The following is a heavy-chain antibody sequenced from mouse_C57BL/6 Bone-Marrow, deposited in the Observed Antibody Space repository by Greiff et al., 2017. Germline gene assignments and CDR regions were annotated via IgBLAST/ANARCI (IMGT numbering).Heavy chain of an antibody. D-gene: IGHD1-1*01. CDR2: ISDGGSYT. J-gene: IGHJ3*01. V-gene: IGHV5-4*01. CDR3: AIYYGCSAFAY. Sequence: EVQRVESGGGLVKPGGSLKLSCAASGFTFSSYAMSWVRQTPEKRLEWVATISDGGSYTYYPDNVKGRFTISRDNAKNNLYLQMSHLKSEDTAMYYCAIYYGCSAFAYWGQGTLVTVSA. CDR1: GFTFSSYA.